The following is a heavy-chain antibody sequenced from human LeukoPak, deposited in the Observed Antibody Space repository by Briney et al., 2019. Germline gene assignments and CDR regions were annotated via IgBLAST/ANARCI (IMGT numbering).Heavy chain of an antibody. Sequence: ASVKVSCKASGGTFSSYAISWVRQAPGQGLEWMGGIIPIFGTANYAQKFQGRVTITADESTSTAYMELSSLRSEDTAVYYCARDRSGATTSKIYYYYGMDVWGQGTTVTVSS. V-gene: IGHV1-69*13. CDR3: ARDRSGATTSKIYYYYGMDV. D-gene: IGHD5-12*01. CDR1: GGTFSSYA. J-gene: IGHJ6*02. CDR2: IIPIFGTA.